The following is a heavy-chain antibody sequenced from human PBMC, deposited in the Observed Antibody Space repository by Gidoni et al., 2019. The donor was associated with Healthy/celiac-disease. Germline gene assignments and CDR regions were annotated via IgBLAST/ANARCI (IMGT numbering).Heavy chain of an antibody. J-gene: IGHJ6*02. V-gene: IGHV3-21*01. Sequence: EVQLVESGGGLVKPGGSLRLSCAASGFTFGSYSMNWVRQAPGKGLEWVSSISSSSSYIYYADSVKGRFTISRDNAKNSLYLQMNSLRAEDTAVYYCARDQSGVPTPGPTFYGMDVWGQGTTVTVSS. CDR1: GFTFGSYS. CDR2: ISSSSSYI. CDR3: ARDQSGVPTPGPTFYGMDV. D-gene: IGHD1-1*01.